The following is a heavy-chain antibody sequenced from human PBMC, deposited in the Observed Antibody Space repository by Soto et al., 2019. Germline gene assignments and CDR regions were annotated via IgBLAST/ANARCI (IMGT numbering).Heavy chain of an antibody. V-gene: IGHV4-59*01. CDR2: VYNSGST. D-gene: IGHD6-13*01. Sequence: SETLSLTCFGSGGSISSNYWTWIRQPPGKGLEWIGYVYNSGSTNYNPSLKSRVTISEDTSKSQFYLKVNSMTAADTAVYYCARYRREAVAGYTLDKRGKGILVTISS. CDR3: ARYRREAVAGYTLDK. CDR1: GGSISSNY. J-gene: IGHJ4*02.